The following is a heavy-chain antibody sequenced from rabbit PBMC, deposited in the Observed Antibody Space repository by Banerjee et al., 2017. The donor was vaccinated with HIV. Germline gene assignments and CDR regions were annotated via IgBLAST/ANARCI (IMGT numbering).Heavy chain of an antibody. D-gene: IGHD4-2*01. CDR1: GFSFSSSYW. CDR3: ARGTYTAGYTGSGHTYFGL. V-gene: IGHV1S45*01. Sequence: QEQLEESGGDLVKPEGSLTLTCTASGFSFSSSYWMCWVRQAPGKGLEWIACIGAGSGNTVYASWAKGRFPISKTSSTVTLQMTSLTPADTATYFCARGTYTAGYTGSGHTYFGLWGPGTLVTVS. CDR2: IGAGSGNT. J-gene: IGHJ4*01.